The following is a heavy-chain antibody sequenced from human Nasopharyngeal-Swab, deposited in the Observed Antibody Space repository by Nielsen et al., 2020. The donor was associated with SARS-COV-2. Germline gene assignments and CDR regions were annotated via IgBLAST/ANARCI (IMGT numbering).Heavy chain of an antibody. CDR1: GVTFSSYS. J-gene: IGHJ4*02. Sequence: GESLKISCAASGVTFSSYSMNWVRQAPGKGLEWVSYISTSSSTIYYADSVKGLFTISRDNARNSLYLQMNSLRDEDTAVYYCARRYGDYEGSFEYWGQGTLVTVSS. CDR3: ARRYGDYEGSFEY. CDR2: ISTSSSTI. V-gene: IGHV3-48*02. D-gene: IGHD4-17*01.